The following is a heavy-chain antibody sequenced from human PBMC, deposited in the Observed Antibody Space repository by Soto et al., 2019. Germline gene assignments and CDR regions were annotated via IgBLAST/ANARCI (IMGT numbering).Heavy chain of an antibody. CDR2: IIPILGIA. D-gene: IGHD5-18*01. J-gene: IGHJ6*03. Sequence: SVKVSCKASGGTFSSYTISWVRQAPGQGLEWMGRIIPILGIANYAQKFQGRVTITADKSTSTAYMELSSLRSEDTAVYYCARVVDTAMVNNYYYYMEVWGKGTTVTLSS. CDR3: ARVVDTAMVNNYYYYMEV. V-gene: IGHV1-69*02. CDR1: GGTFSSYT.